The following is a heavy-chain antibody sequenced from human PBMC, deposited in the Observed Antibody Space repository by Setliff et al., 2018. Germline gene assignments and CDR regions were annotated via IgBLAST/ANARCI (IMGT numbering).Heavy chain of an antibody. J-gene: IGHJ4*02. Sequence: ASVKVSCKGSGYRFIVYYIHWVRQTPGKGLEWMGRVDPKDGQAIYAKKFQGRFTITADTSIDTTYMELSSLTSEDTAIYYCARNMGMGQRDYFDYWGRGTLVTVSS. CDR1: GYRFIVYY. D-gene: IGHD6-13*01. CDR3: ARNMGMGQRDYFDY. V-gene: IGHV1-69-2*01. CDR2: VDPKDGQA.